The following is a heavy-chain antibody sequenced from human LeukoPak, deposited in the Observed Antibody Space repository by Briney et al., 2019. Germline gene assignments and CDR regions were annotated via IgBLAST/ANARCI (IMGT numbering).Heavy chain of an antibody. CDR3: ARCPRWAHFDY. CDR1: GFTFSSYE. CDR2: ISSSGRAI. J-gene: IGHJ4*02. Sequence: GGSLRLSCAGSGFTFSSYEMNWVRQAPGKGLEWVSYISSSGRAIYYADSVKGRFTVSRDNAKNSLYLQMNSLRAEDTAVYYCARCPRWAHFDYWGQGTLVTVSS. V-gene: IGHV3-48*03. D-gene: IGHD4-23*01.